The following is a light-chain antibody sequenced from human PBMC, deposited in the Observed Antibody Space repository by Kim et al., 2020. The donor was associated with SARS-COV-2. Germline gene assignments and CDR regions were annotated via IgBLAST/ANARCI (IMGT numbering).Light chain of an antibody. J-gene: IGLJ2*01. Sequence: SELPQDPAVSVALGQTVRITCQGDSLRSYYATWYQQKPGQAPILVIYGKNNRPSGIPDRFSGSSSGNTASLTITGTQAGDEADYYCSSRDSNDNVVFGGGTQLTVL. V-gene: IGLV3-19*01. CDR1: SLRSYY. CDR3: SSRDSNDNVV. CDR2: GKN.